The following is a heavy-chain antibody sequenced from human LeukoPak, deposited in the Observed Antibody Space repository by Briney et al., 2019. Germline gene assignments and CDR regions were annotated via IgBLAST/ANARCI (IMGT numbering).Heavy chain of an antibody. CDR2: IYYSGST. Sequence: SETLSLTCTVSGGSIGSYYWSWIRQPPGKGLEWIGYIYYSGSTNYNPSLKSRVTISVDTSKNQFSLKLSSVTAADTAVYYCARELAGYGGNSDPPGPFDYWGQGTLVTVSS. D-gene: IGHD4-23*01. CDR3: ARELAGYGGNSDPPGPFDY. J-gene: IGHJ4*02. CDR1: GGSIGSYY. V-gene: IGHV4-59*01.